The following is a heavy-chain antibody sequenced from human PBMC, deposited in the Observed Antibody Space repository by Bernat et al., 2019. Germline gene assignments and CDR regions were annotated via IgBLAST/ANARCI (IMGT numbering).Heavy chain of an antibody. CDR2: ISNDGSNK. V-gene: IGHV3-30*18. CDR1: GFTFSGYG. Sequence: QVQLVESGGGVVQPGRSLRLSCAASGFTFSGYGMHWVRQAPGKGLEWVAVISNDGSNKYYADSVKGRFTISRDNSKNSLYLQMNSLRAEDTAVYYCAKDGQGLTYYFDYWGQGIVVTASS. J-gene: IGHJ4*02. CDR3: AKDGQGLTYYFDY.